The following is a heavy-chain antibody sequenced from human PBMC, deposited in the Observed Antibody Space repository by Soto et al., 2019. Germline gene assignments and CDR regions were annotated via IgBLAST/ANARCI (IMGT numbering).Heavy chain of an antibody. Sequence: ASVKVSCKASGYTFTSSAMHWVRQATGQGLEWMGWMNANSGNTGYAQKFQGRVTMTRNTSISTAYMELSSLRSEDTAVYYCARRGDLDYWGQGTLVTVSS. CDR3: ARRGDLDY. CDR1: GYTFTSSA. V-gene: IGHV1-8*02. J-gene: IGHJ4*02. D-gene: IGHD3-16*01. CDR2: MNANSGNT.